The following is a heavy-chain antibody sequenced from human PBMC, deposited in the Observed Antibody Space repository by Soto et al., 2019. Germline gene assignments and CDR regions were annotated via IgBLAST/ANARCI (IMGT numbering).Heavy chain of an antibody. CDR3: ARSMELPNWFDP. J-gene: IGHJ5*02. D-gene: IGHD1-26*01. CDR2: IIPIFGTA. CDR1: GGTFSSYA. Sequence: GASVKVSCKASGGTFSSYAISWVRQAPGQGLQWTGGIIPIFGTANYAQKFQGRVTITADESTSTAYMELSSLRSEDTAVYYCARSMELPNWFDPWGQGTLVTVSS. V-gene: IGHV1-69*13.